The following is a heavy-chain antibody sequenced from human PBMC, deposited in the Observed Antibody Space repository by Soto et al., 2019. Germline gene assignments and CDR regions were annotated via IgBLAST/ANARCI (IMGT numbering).Heavy chain of an antibody. Sequence: SETLSLTCTVSGGSISSSSYYWGWIRQPPGKGLEWIGSVYYSGSTCYNPSLKSRVTISVDTSKNQFSLKLSSVTAADTAVYYCARGAITFGGVIVIPYYFDYWGQGTLVTVSS. CDR2: VYYSGST. CDR1: GGSISSSSYY. CDR3: ARGAITFGGVIVIPYYFDY. D-gene: IGHD3-16*02. J-gene: IGHJ4*02. V-gene: IGHV4-39*07.